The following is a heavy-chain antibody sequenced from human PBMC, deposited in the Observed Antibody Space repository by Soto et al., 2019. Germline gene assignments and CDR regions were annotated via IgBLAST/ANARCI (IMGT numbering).Heavy chain of an antibody. Sequence: SETLSLTCAVYGGSFSGYYWSWIRQPPGKGLEWIGEINHSGSTNYNPSLKSRVTISVDTSKNQFSLKLSSVTAADTAVYYCAGASYVWGSYRTQRRENCFDPWGQGTLVTVSS. CDR3: AGASYVWGSYRTQRRENCFDP. CDR1: GGSFSGYY. V-gene: IGHV4-34*01. D-gene: IGHD3-16*02. CDR2: INHSGST. J-gene: IGHJ5*02.